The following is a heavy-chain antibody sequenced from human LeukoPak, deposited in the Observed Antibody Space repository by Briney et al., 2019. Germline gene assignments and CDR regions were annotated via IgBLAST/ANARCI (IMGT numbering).Heavy chain of an antibody. CDR2: IYYSGST. CDR3: ARDNRLSIVGALDY. Sequence: PSQTLSLTCAVSGGSISSGGYSWSWIRQPPGTGLEWIGYIYYSGSTNYNPSLKSRVTISVDTSKNQFSLKLSSVTAADTAVYYCARDNRLSIVGALDYWGQGTLVTVSS. V-gene: IGHV4-61*08. CDR1: GGSISSGGYS. D-gene: IGHD1-26*01. J-gene: IGHJ4*02.